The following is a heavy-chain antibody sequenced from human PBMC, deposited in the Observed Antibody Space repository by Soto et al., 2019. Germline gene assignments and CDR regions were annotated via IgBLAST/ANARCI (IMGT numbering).Heavy chain of an antibody. D-gene: IGHD3-22*01. Sequence: GESLKISCKGSGYSFTSYWISWVRQMPGKGLEWMGRIDPSDSYTNYSPSFQGHVTISADKSISTAYLQWSSLKASDTAMYYCARLGSAYYYDSSEPFDYWGQGTLVTVSS. J-gene: IGHJ4*02. CDR3: ARLGSAYYYDSSEPFDY. CDR1: GYSFTSYW. CDR2: IDPSDSYT. V-gene: IGHV5-10-1*01.